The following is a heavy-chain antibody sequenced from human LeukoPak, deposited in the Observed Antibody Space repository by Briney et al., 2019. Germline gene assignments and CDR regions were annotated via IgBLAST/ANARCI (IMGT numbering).Heavy chain of an antibody. D-gene: IGHD3-3*01. CDR1: GFTFSSYA. CDR2: ISGSGGST. J-gene: IGHJ4*02. CDR3: AKDPYYDFWSGYYQYYFDY. Sequence: GGSLRLSCAASGFTFSSYAMSWVRQAPGKGLEGVSAISGSGGSTYYADSVKGRFTISRDNSKNTLYLQMNSLRAEDTAVYYCAKDPYYDFWSGYYQYYFDYWGQGTLVTVSS. V-gene: IGHV3-23*01.